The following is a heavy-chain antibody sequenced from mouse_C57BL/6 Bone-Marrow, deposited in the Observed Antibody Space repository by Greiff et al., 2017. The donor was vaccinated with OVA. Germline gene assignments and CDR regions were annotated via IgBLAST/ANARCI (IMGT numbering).Heavy chain of an antibody. D-gene: IGHD1-1*01. Sequence: VQLQQPGAELVKPGASVKMSCKASGYTFTSYWITWVKQRPGQGLEWIGDIYPGSGSTNYNEKFKSKATLTVDTSSSTAYMQLSSLTSEDSAVYYCARYNYGSSYVGYFDVWGTGTTVTVSS. CDR1: GYTFTSYW. J-gene: IGHJ1*03. CDR2: IYPGSGST. V-gene: IGHV1-55*01. CDR3: ARYNYGSSYVGYFDV.